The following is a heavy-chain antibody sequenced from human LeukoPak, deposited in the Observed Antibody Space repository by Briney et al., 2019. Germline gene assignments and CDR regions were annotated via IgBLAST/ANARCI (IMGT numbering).Heavy chain of an antibody. J-gene: IGHJ6*03. CDR1: GFTFSSYA. CDR2: ISGSGGST. D-gene: IGHD4-17*01. V-gene: IGHV3-23*01. CDR3: AKDPHYGDSTHGYYYYYMDV. Sequence: GGSLRLSCAASGFTFSSYAMSWVRQAPGKGLEWVSAISGSGGSTYYADSVKGRFTISRDNSKNTLYLQMNSLRAEDTAVYYCAKDPHYGDSTHGYYYYYMDVWGKGTTVTVSS.